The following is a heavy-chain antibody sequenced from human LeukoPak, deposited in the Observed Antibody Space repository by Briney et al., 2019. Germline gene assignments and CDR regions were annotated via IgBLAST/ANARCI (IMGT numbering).Heavy chain of an antibody. CDR2: IYYTGGT. V-gene: IGHV4-39*07. Sequence: KTSETLSLTCTVSGGSISSSDSYWGWIRQPPGKGLEWIGSIYYTGGTYYKPSLKSRLTVSVDTSKNQFSLKLSSVTAADTAVYYCASNYYDSSGYYYDYWGQGTLVTVSS. J-gene: IGHJ4*02. CDR1: GGSISSSDSY. D-gene: IGHD3-22*01. CDR3: ASNYYDSSGYYYDY.